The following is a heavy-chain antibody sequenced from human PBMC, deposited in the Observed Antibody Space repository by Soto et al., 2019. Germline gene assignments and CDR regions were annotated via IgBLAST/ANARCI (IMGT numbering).Heavy chain of an antibody. D-gene: IGHD6-13*01. Sequence: QVQLVQSGDEVKEPGASVRVSCEASGYTFINFDISWVRQAAGQGLEWLGWMNPGSGQTGYASKFQGRVAMTRDASTGTSHRELSSLTSDDTAVYYCARMASAGTLNWFDPWGQGTLVTVSS. V-gene: IGHV1-8*02. J-gene: IGHJ5*02. CDR1: GYTFINFD. CDR3: ARMASAGTLNWFDP. CDR2: MNPGSGQT.